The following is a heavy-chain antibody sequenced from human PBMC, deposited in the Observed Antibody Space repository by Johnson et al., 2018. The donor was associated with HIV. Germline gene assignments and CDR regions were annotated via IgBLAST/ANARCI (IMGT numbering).Heavy chain of an antibody. J-gene: IGHJ3*02. CDR3: ARDRTGLMMAAAGHDAFDI. CDR2: ISSSGSTI. D-gene: IGHD6-13*01. CDR1: GFTFSDFY. Sequence: QMQLVESGGGLVKPGGSLRLSCAASGFTFSDFYMSWIRQAPGKGLEWVSYISSSGSTIYYADSVKGRFTISRDNAKNSLYLQMNSLRAEDTAVYYCARDRTGLMMAAAGHDAFDIWGQGTMVTVSS. V-gene: IGHV3-11*04.